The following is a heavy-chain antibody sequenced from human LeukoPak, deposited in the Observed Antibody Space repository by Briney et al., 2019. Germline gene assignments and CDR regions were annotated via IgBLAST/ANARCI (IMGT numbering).Heavy chain of an antibody. Sequence: SVKVSCKASGGTFSSYAISWVRQAPGQGLEWMGGIIPIFGTANYAQKFQGRVTITADESTSTAYMELRSLRSDDTAVYYCARDGQVTTSPLGDYWGQGTLVTVSS. J-gene: IGHJ4*02. CDR2: IIPIFGTA. V-gene: IGHV1-69*13. CDR3: ARDGQVTTSPLGDY. CDR1: GGTFSSYA. D-gene: IGHD4-17*01.